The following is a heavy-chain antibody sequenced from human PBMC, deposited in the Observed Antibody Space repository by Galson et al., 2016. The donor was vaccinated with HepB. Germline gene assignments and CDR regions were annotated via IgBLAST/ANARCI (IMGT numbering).Heavy chain of an antibody. Sequence: SLRLSCAASRLSFSRFWMHWVRQVPGKELVWVSRIDPNGKIINYADSVKGRFTISRDNTNDILYLQMDRLRSEDTALYLCVRDLGGYFDSWGQGTLVTVSS. CDR1: RLSFSRFW. V-gene: IGHV3-74*01. CDR2: IDPNGKII. J-gene: IGHJ4*02. CDR3: VRDLGGYFDS.